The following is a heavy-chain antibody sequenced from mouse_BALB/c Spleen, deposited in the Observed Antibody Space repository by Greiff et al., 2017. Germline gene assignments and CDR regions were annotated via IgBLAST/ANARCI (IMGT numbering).Heavy chain of an antibody. J-gene: IGHJ3*01. D-gene: IGHD2-10*02. CDR1: GFNIKDTY. CDR2: IDPANGNT. CDR3: ARKYGNAWFAY. Sequence: EVQRVESGAELVKPGASVKLSCTASGFNIKDTYMHWVKQRPEQGLEWIGRIDPANGNTKYDPKFQGKATITADTSSNTAYLQLSSLTSEDTAVYYCARKYGNAWFAYWGQGTLVTVSA. V-gene: IGHV14-3*02.